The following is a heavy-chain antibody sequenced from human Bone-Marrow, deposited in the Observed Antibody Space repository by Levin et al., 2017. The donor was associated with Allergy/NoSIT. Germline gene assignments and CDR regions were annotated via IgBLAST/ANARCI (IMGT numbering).Heavy chain of an antibody. V-gene: IGHV3-30*04. CDR1: GFTFSSYA. J-gene: IGHJ4*02. D-gene: IGHD5-18*01. CDR2: ISYDGSNK. CDR3: ARDGVTTVEGSNFDY. Sequence: GESLKISCAASGFTFSSYAMHWVRQAPGKGLEWVAVISYDGSNKYYADSVKGRFTISRDNSKNTLYLQMNSLRAEDTAVYYCARDGVTTVEGSNFDYWGQGTLVTVSS.